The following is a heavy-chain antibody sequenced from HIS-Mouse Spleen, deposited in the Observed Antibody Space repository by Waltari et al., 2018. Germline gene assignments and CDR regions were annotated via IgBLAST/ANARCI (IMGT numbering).Heavy chain of an antibody. CDR2: IWYDGSNK. Sequence: QVQLVESGGGVVQPGRSLRLSCAASGFTFSSYGMHWVRQAPGKGLGGVAVIWYDGSNKYYADSVKGRFTISRDNSKNTLYLQMNSLRAEDTAVYYCARSSGAAAGWFDPWGQGTLVTVSS. D-gene: IGHD6-13*01. CDR3: ARSSGAAAGWFDP. CDR1: GFTFSSYG. J-gene: IGHJ5*02. V-gene: IGHV3-33*01.